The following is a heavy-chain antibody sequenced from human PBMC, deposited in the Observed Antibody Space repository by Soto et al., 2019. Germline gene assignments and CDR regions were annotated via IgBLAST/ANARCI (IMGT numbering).Heavy chain of an antibody. Sequence: PGWSLRLSCVSSVFILIGYDMRWVRQATGEGLEWVSAIGTAGDPYYSGSVKGRFTISRGNAENSVYLQMNSLRAGDTAVYYCARAGYDSSGYYFYAMDVWGPGTTVTVSS. J-gene: IGHJ6*02. D-gene: IGHD3-22*01. CDR1: VFILIGYD. CDR3: ARAGYDSSGYYFYAMDV. CDR2: IGTAGDP. V-gene: IGHV3-13*05.